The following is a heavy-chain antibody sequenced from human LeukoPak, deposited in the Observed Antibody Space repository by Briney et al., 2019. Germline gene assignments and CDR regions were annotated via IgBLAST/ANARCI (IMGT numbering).Heavy chain of an antibody. Sequence: SETLSLTCTVSGGPISSYYWSWIRQPPGKGLEWIGYIYYSGSTNYNPSLKSRVTISVDTSKNQFSLKLSSVTAADTAVYYCARHLLYCSSTSCYPGHIDYWGQGTLVTVSS. CDR3: ARHLLYCSSTSCYPGHIDY. CDR2: IYYSGST. D-gene: IGHD2-2*01. V-gene: IGHV4-59*08. J-gene: IGHJ4*02. CDR1: GGPISSYY.